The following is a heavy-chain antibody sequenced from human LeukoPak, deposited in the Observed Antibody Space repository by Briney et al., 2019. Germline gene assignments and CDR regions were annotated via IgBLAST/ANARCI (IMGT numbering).Heavy chain of an antibody. J-gene: IGHJ4*02. D-gene: IGHD4-23*01. CDR3: ARVPWVETTSDY. CDR2: ISSSGGTI. CDR1: GFTFSDYY. V-gene: IGHV3-11*01. Sequence: GGSLRLSCAASGFTFSDYYMNWIRQAPGKGLEWISYISSSGGTIFYTDSVKGRFTISRDNAKNSLYLQMNSLRAEDTAVYYCARVPWVETTSDYWGQGTLVTVSS.